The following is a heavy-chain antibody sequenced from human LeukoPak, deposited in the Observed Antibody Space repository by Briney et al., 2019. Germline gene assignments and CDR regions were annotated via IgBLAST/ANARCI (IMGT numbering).Heavy chain of an antibody. CDR3: ATSTVVIPFDY. J-gene: IGHJ4*02. V-gene: IGHV3-30*04. Sequence: GGSLRLSCAASGFTFSSYAMHWVRQAPGKGLEWVAVISYDGSNKYYADSVKGRFTISRDNAKNSLYLQMNSLRAEDTAVYYCATSTVVIPFDYWGQGTLVTVSS. CDR2: ISYDGSNK. CDR1: GFTFSSYA. D-gene: IGHD4-23*01.